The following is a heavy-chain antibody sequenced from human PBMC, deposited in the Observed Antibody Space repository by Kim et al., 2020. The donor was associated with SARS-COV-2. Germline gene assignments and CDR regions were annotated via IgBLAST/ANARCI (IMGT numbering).Heavy chain of an antibody. D-gene: IGHD1-26*01. CDR1: DGSFSSYF. CDR2: ISKSGST. V-gene: IGHV4-59*13. J-gene: IGHJ3*01. Sequence: SETLSLTYSVSDGSFSSYFWSWIRQPPGKGLEWIGYISKSGSTTYNPSLKSRATISVDTSKSHLSLRLSSVTTEDSAIYYCAKDRSGSYYTFDVWGQGTVVTVSS. CDR3: AKDRSGSYYTFDV.